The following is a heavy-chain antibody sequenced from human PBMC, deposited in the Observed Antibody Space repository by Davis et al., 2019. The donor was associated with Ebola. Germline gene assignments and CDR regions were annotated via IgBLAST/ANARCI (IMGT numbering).Heavy chain of an antibody. Sequence: ASVKVSCKASGFTFIDYYMHWVRQAPGQGPEWMGWISLNSGSTKYSHKFQGRVTMTRDRSINTAHMELSGLRSDDTARYCARDDKIMHFDNWGQGTLVTVSS. CDR3: ARDDKIMHFDN. D-gene: IGHD3-16*01. V-gene: IGHV1-2*02. CDR1: GFTFIDYY. CDR2: ISLNSGST. J-gene: IGHJ4*02.